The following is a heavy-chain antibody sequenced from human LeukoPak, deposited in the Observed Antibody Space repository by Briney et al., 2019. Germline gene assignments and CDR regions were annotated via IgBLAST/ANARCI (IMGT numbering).Heavy chain of an antibody. CDR3: ARAPTYYYDSSGYYWNWFDP. D-gene: IGHD3-22*01. V-gene: IGHV4-59*01. Sequence: SETLSLTCTVSGGSISSYYWSWIRQPPGKGLEWIGYIHYSGSTNYNPSLKSRVTISVDTSKSQLSLKLSSVTAADTAVHYCARAPTYYYDSSGYYWNWFDPWGQGTLVTVSS. CDR2: IHYSGST. CDR1: GGSISSYY. J-gene: IGHJ5*02.